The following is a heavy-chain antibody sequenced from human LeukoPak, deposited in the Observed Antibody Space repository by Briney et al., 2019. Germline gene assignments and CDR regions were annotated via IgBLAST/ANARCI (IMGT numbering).Heavy chain of an antibody. V-gene: IGHV3-7*01. CDR3: TRDIVYLQLEY. J-gene: IGHJ4*02. CDR2: IGKDGSEK. CDR1: GFAFTNYW. D-gene: IGHD1-1*01. Sequence: PGGSLRLSCAASGFAFTNYWMVWVRQAPGKGLERVASIGKDGSEKSYVDSVKGRFTISRDNARNSLYLQMSSLRVEDTAVYYCTRDIVYLQLEYWGQGALVTVSS.